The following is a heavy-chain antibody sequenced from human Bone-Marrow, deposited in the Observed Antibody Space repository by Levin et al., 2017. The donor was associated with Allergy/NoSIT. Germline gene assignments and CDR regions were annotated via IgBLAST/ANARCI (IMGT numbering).Heavy chain of an antibody. J-gene: IGHJ6*03. V-gene: IGHV5-51*01. CDR1: GYSFTSYW. Sequence: PGESLKISCQGSGYSFTSYWIGWVRQMPGKGLEWMGIIYPGDSDTRYSPSFQGQVTISADKSISTAYLQWSSLKASDTAMYYCARHCYGYSYGRPYDYYYYMDVWGKGTTVTVSS. D-gene: IGHD5-18*01. CDR2: IYPGDSDT. CDR3: ARHCYGYSYGRPYDYYYYMDV.